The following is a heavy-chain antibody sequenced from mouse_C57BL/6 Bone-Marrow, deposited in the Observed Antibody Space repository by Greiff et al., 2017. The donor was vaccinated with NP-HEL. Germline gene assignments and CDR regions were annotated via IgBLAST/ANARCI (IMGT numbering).Heavy chain of an antibody. Sequence: EVNVVESGGGLVQPGGSLSLSCAASGFTFTDYYMSWVRQPPGKALEWLGFIRNKANGYTTEYSASVKGRFTISRDNSLSILYLQMNALRAEDSATYYCASLDWESPPYYAMDYWGQGTSVTVSS. D-gene: IGHD4-1*01. CDR1: GFTFTDYY. CDR2: IRNKANGYTT. J-gene: IGHJ4*01. V-gene: IGHV7-3*01. CDR3: ASLDWESPPYYAMDY.